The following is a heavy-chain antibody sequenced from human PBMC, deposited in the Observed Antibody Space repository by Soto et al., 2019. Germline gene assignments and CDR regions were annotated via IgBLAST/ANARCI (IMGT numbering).Heavy chain of an antibody. D-gene: IGHD6-13*01. CDR3: ARGSRPSAAGTWFDY. Sequence: QVQLQESGPGLVKPSQTLSLTCTVSGGSISSGDYYWSWIRQPPGKGLEWIGYIYYSGSTYYNPSLKCRVTISVDTSMNQFSLKLGSVTAADTAVYYCARGSRPSAAGTWFDYWGQGTLVTVSS. CDR1: GGSISSGDYY. J-gene: IGHJ4*02. V-gene: IGHV4-30-4*01. CDR2: IYYSGST.